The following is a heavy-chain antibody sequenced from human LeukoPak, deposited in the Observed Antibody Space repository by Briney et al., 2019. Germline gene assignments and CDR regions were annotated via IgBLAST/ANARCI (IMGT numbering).Heavy chain of an antibody. CDR2: INHSGST. J-gene: IGHJ4*02. V-gene: IGHV4-34*01. D-gene: IGHD3-10*01. CDR1: GGSFSGYY. CDR3: ARRKGWFGFYYFDY. Sequence: SETLSVTCAVYGGSFSGYYWSWIRQPPGKGLEWIGEINHSGSTNYNPSLKSRVTISVDTSKNQFSLKLSSVTAADTAVYYCARRKGWFGFYYFDYWGQGTLVTVSS.